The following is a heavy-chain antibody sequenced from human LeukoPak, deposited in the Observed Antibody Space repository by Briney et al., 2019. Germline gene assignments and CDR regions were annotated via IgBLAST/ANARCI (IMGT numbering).Heavy chain of an antibody. CDR3: ARKAGYYYGSGDH. V-gene: IGHV3-23*01. D-gene: IGHD3-10*01. J-gene: IGHJ4*02. CDR1: GFAFSSYG. CDR2: IGGSGGST. Sequence: GGSLRLSCAASGFAFSSYGMHWVRQAPGKGLEWVSTIGGSGGSTYYADSVKGRFTISRDNSKNTLYLQMNSLRAEDTAVYYCARKAGYYYGSGDHWGQGTLVTVSS.